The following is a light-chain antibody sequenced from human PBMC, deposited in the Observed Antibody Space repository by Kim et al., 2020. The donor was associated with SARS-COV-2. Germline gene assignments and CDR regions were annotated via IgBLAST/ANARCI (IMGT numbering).Light chain of an antibody. CDR1: NLGDKN. J-gene: IGLJ2*01. Sequence: SYELTQPPSVSVSPGQPAIITCSGNNLGDKNVCWYQQRPGQSSLLVIYEDIKRPSGIPERVSGSNSGNTATLTISGTQAMDEADYYCQAWDISTVVFGRG. CDR2: EDI. CDR3: QAWDISTVV. V-gene: IGLV3-1*01.